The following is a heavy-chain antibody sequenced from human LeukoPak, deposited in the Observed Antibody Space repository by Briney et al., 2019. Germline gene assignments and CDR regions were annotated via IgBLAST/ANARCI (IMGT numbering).Heavy chain of an antibody. CDR3: AKDPYNWNDGPYYFDY. CDR2: ISGSGGST. Sequence: GGSLRLSCSASGFTFSSYAVSWVRQAPGKGLEWVSAISGSGGSTYYADSVKGRFTISRDNSKNTLYLQMNSLRAEDTAVYYCAKDPYNWNDGPYYFDYWGQGTLVTVSS. CDR1: GFTFSSYA. D-gene: IGHD1-1*01. J-gene: IGHJ4*02. V-gene: IGHV3-23*01.